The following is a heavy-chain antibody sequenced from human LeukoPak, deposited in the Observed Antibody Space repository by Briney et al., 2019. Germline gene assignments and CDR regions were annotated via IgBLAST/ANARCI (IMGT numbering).Heavy chain of an antibody. V-gene: IGHV4-34*01. CDR2: INHSGST. CDR3: ASMDYDFWSGYSTLDY. CDR1: GGSFSGYY. J-gene: IGHJ4*02. D-gene: IGHD3-3*01. Sequence: PSETLSLTCAVYGGSFSGYYWSWIRQPPGKGREWIGEINHSGSTNYNPSLKSRVTISVDTSKNQFSLKLSSVTAADTAVYYCASMDYDFWSGYSTLDYWGQGTLVTVSS.